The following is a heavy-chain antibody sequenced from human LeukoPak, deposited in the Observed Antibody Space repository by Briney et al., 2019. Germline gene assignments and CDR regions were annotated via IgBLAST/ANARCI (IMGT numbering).Heavy chain of an antibody. D-gene: IGHD3-10*01. CDR2: ISYDGSNK. CDR1: GFTFSSYG. V-gene: IGHV3-30*03. Sequence: GGSLRLSCAASGFTFSSYGMHWVRQAPGKGLEWVAVISYDGSNKYYADSVKGRFTISRDNSKNTLYLRMNSLRAEDTAVYYCARLSYYGSGSYYKWFDYWGQGTLVTVSS. CDR3: ARLSYYGSGSYYKWFDY. J-gene: IGHJ4*02.